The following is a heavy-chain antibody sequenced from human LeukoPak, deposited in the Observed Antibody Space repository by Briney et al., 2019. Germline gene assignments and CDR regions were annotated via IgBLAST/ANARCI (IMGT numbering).Heavy chain of an antibody. CDR1: GGTFSRYA. V-gene: IGHV1-69*04. Sequence: SVKVSCKASGGTFSRYAISWVRQAPGQGLEWMGRIIPIFGIANYAQKFQGRVTITADKSTSTAYMELSSLRSEDTAVYYCARAAQQLVHIFDYWGQGTLVTVSS. CDR2: IIPIFGIA. CDR3: ARAAQQLVHIFDY. D-gene: IGHD6-13*01. J-gene: IGHJ4*02.